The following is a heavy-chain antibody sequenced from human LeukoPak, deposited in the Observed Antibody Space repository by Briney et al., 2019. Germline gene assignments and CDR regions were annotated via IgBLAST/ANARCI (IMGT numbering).Heavy chain of an antibody. V-gene: IGHV3-49*04. J-gene: IGHJ6*02. CDR2: IRSEAYGQTT. CDR1: GFSFGDHA. CDR3: ARGPIYLWIYYGMDV. Sequence: GGSLRLCCTASGFSFGDHAMTWVRQAPGKGLEWVSFIRSEAYGQTTEYAASVKDRFTISRDNSKGIVYLQMNSLKTGDTAKYYCARGPIYLWIYYGMDVWGQGTTVIVSS. D-gene: IGHD3-9*01.